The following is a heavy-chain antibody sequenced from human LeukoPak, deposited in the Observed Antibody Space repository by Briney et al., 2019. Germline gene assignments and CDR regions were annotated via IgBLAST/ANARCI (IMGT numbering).Heavy chain of an antibody. CDR1: GFTFSSYG. CDR2: ISYDGSNK. Sequence: QTGGSLRLSCAASGFTFSSYGMHWVRQAPGKGLEWVAVISYDGSNKYYADSVKGRFTISRDNSKNTLYLQMNSLRPEGTTVYYCAREIYDSSGYYAPPNYWGQGTLVTVSS. J-gene: IGHJ4*02. V-gene: IGHV3-30*03. CDR3: AREIYDSSGYYAPPNY. D-gene: IGHD3-22*01.